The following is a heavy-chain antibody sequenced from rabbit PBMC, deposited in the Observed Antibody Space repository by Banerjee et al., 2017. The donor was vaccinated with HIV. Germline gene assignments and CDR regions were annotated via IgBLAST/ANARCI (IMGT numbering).Heavy chain of an antibody. CDR1: GFDFSSNA. CDR2: IDTGSTT. CDR3: ARDFTGYAGYSL. D-gene: IGHD7-1*01. V-gene: IGHV1S45*01. J-gene: IGHJ4*01. Sequence: QEQLVESGGGLVQPEGSLTLTCTASGFDFSSNAMCWVRQAPGKGLEYIGWIDTGSTTYYATWAKGRFTISKTSSTTVTLQMTSLTVADTATYFCARDFTGYAGYSLWGPGTLVTVS.